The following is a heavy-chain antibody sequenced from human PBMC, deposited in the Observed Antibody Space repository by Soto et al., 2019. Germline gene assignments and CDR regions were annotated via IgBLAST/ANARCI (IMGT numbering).Heavy chain of an antibody. V-gene: IGHV4-4*07. CDR2: IYTSGST. J-gene: IGHJ6*02. D-gene: IGHD3-16*01. CDR1: GGSLCTHY. Sequence: PSETQSLTCTFSGGSLCTHYCSWIRQPAVKGLEWIGRIYTSGSTNYNPSLKSRVTMSADTSKNQFSLKLSSVTAADTAVYYCARDGLVGLMITKMSMDVWGQGTTVTGSS. CDR3: ARDGLVGLMITKMSMDV.